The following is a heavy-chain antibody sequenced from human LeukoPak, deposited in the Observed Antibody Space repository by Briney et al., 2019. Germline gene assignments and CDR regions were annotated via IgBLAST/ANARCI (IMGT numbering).Heavy chain of an antibody. CDR2: INSDGSTT. J-gene: IGHJ5*02. D-gene: IGHD3-10*01. CDR1: GFTFSNYW. Sequence: GGTLRLSCAASGFTFSNYWMHWVRQAPGKGLVWVSRINSDGSTTRYADSVKGRFTISRDNAKNTLHLQMNSLRVEDTAVYYCARQWFGGSHNWFDPWGQGTLVTVSS. CDR3: ARQWFGGSHNWFDP. V-gene: IGHV3-74*01.